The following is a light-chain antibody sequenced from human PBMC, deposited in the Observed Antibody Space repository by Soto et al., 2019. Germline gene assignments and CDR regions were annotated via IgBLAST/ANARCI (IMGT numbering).Light chain of an antibody. CDR1: TSDVGSHDL. CDR2: EVN. CDR3: CSYASSGTFDV. Sequence: QSALAQPASVSGSPGQSITISCTGTTSDVGSHDLVTWYQQHPGKAPKLIIFEVNKRPSGVSHRFSGSKSGNTASLTISWLQAEDEADYYCCSYASSGTFDVFGTGTKSPS. V-gene: IGLV2-23*02. J-gene: IGLJ1*01.